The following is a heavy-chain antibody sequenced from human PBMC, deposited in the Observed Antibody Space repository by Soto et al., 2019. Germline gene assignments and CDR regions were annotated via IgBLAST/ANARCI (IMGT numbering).Heavy chain of an antibody. V-gene: IGHV4-61*01. CDR1: GGSVSGDKNY. J-gene: IGHJ3*01. Sequence: QVQLQESGPGLVKPSETLSLTCSVSGGSVSGDKNYWSWIRQSPGKGLEWIGFISYSGATIYNPSRKSRLTIADDRSKNQFSLRLSSVTASDTALYFCATSPRFAFDFWGQGTTVIVSS. CDR2: ISYSGAT. CDR3: ATSPRFAFDF. D-gene: IGHD3-16*01.